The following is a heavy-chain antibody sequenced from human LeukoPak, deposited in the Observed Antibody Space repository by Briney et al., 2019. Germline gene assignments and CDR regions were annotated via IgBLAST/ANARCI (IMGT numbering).Heavy chain of an antibody. CDR3: TTIKRGNIFGYFDF. J-gene: IGHJ4*02. V-gene: IGHV4-59*11. D-gene: IGHD5-18*01. CDR2: VFDSGRT. CDR1: GGSMTTHH. Sequence: SETLSFTCTVSGGSMTTHHWNWIRQTPGKGLEWIGYVFDSGRTKENPSLKSRVTLSADTSKNQLSLRLSSVTAADTAVYYCTTIKRGNIFGYFDFWGQGILVTVSS.